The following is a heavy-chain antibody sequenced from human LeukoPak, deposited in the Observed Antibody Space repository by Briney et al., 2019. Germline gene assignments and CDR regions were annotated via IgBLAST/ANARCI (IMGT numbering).Heavy chain of an antibody. CDR1: GGSISSSNW. D-gene: IGHD6-19*01. CDR3: ARASVAGTRVFDY. J-gene: IGHJ4*02. Sequence: PSETLSLTCAVSGGSISSSNWWSWVRQPPGKGLEWIGEIYHSGSTNYNPSLKSRVTISVDKSKNQFSPKLSSVTAADTAVYYCARASVAGTRVFDYWGQGTLVTVSS. CDR2: IYHSGST. V-gene: IGHV4-4*02.